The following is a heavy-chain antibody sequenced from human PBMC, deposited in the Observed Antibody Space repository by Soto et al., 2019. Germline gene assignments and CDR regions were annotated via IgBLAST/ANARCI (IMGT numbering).Heavy chain of an antibody. V-gene: IGHV3-48*02. CDR3: VRDHKWAFDS. CDR1: GFAFGSYS. J-gene: IGHJ4*02. CDR2: ISSPSTI. Sequence: EVQLVESGGGLVQPGGSLRLPCTASGFAFGSYSMNWVRQAPGKGLEWISYISSPSTISYADSVKGRFTISRDNAENSLYLQMNSLRDEDTAVYYCVRDHKWAFDSWGQGTLVTVSS. D-gene: IGHD1-26*01.